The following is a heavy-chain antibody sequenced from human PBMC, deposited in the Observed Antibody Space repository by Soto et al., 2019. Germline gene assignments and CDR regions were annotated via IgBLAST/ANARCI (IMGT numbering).Heavy chain of an antibody. J-gene: IGHJ5*01. CDR3: VSDRGYGHASVPYS. V-gene: IGHV3-30*03. CDR2: ISYDGGLQ. Sequence: QAHLVESGGGVVQPGRSLRLSCAASGFTFTSYGMHWVRQAPGPRLEWVAVISYDGGLQHYADSVKGRFTISRDNSKNMVRLQMNSLRAEDTAVYYCVSDRGYGHASVPYSGGQGTLASVSS. CDR1: GFTFTSYG. D-gene: IGHD5-18*01.